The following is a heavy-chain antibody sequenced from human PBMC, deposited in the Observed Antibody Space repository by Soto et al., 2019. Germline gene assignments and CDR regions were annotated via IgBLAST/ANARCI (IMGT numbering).Heavy chain of an antibody. CDR1: GYTFTSYG. CDR3: ARHRFNYYDNTVYYYFDY. V-gene: IGHV1-18*04. CDR2: ISGHNGNT. D-gene: IGHD3-22*01. Sequence: QVQLVQSGAEVKKPGASVKVSCKASGYTFTSYGISWVRQAPGQGPEWMGWISGHNGNTNHPQSLQGRVTMNTDTSRTTAYMELRSLRSDDTAVYYCARHRFNYYDNTVYYYFDYWGQGTLVTVSS. J-gene: IGHJ4*02.